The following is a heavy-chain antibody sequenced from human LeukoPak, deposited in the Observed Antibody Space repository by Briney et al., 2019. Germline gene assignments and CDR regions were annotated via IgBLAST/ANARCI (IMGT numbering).Heavy chain of an antibody. CDR1: SGSISSYD. CDR2: IYTNGSP. J-gene: IGHJ2*01. D-gene: IGHD6-13*01. CDR3: ARLTSSWYQDWYFDL. V-gene: IGHV4-4*07. Sequence: PSETLSLTCTVSSGSISSYDWSWIRQPAGKGLEWIGRIYTNGSPNYNPSLKSRVTMSVDTSKNQFSLKLSSVTAADTAVYYCARLTSSWYQDWYFDLWGRGTLVTVSS.